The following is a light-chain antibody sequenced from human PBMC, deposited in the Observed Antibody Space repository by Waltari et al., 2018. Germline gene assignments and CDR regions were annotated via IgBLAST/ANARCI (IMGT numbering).Light chain of an antibody. Sequence: IQMTXSXSSLSAXXXDXXXXTCRASQGINNYLNWYQQKRGKAPNLLIYAASSLQSGVPSRFSGSGSGTDFTLTISNLQPEDFASYYCQQSYTSPRTFGQGTKLEIK. CDR1: QGINNY. CDR3: QQSYTSPRT. V-gene: IGKV1-39*01. CDR2: AAS. J-gene: IGKJ2*01.